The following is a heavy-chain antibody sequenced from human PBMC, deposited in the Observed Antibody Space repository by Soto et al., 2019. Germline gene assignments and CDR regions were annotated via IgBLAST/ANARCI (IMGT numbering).Heavy chain of an antibody. D-gene: IGHD6-19*01. CDR1: GYTFTNYG. CDR2: ISGSNGNT. V-gene: IGHV1-18*01. J-gene: IGHJ4*02. Sequence: APVKVSCKTSGYTFTNYGLNWVRQAPGQGLEWMGWISGSNGNTNYAQKLQGRVTMITDTSTSTVYMELRSLRSDDTAVYYCGSSNIAVPGSEDHWGQGTMVTVSS. CDR3: GSSNIAVPGSEDH.